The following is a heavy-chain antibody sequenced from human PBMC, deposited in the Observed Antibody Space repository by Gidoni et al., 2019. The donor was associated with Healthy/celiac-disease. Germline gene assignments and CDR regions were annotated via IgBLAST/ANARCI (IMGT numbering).Heavy chain of an antibody. CDR1: GGSISSSSYY. CDR2: IYYSGST. Sequence: QLQLQESGPGLVKPSETLSLTCTVSGGSISSSSYYWGWIRQPPGKGLEWIGSIYYSGSTYYNPSLKSRVTISVDTSKNQFSLKLSSVTAADTAVYYCARPSIAVGWFDPWGQGTLVTVSS. CDR3: ARPSIAVGWFDP. D-gene: IGHD6-19*01. J-gene: IGHJ5*02. V-gene: IGHV4-39*01.